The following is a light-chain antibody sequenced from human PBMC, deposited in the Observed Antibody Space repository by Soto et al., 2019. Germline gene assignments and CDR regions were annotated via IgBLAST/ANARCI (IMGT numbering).Light chain of an antibody. Sequence: QSVLTQPASVSGSPGQSITISCTGTSSDVGTYNLVSWYQQHPGKAPKLIISEVSKRPSGVSHRFSGSKSGNTASLTISGLQAEDEADYYCCSYAGSSTFVVFGGGTKVTVL. V-gene: IGLV2-23*02. J-gene: IGLJ2*01. CDR2: EVS. CDR3: CSYAGSSTFVV. CDR1: SSDVGTYNL.